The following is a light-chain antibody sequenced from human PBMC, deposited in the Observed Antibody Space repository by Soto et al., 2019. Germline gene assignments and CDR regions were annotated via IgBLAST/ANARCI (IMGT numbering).Light chain of an antibody. J-gene: IGKJ1*01. CDR1: QSVSSNY. CDR2: GAS. V-gene: IGKV3-20*01. Sequence: EIVLTQSPGTLSLSPGERATLSCRASQSVSSNYLAWYQQKPGQAPRLLIYGASTRATGIPDRFSGSGSGTEFTLTISRLEPEDVVVYYCQQYGISPQTFGQGTKVEI. CDR3: QQYGISPQT.